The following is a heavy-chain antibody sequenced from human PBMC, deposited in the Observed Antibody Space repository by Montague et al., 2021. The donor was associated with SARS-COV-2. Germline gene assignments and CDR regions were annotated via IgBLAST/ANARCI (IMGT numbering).Heavy chain of an antibody. CDR1: GGSFSGYY. J-gene: IGHJ6*04. Sequence: SETLSLTCAVYGGSFSGYYWSWIRQPPGKGLEWIGEVNLSGSTNYNPSLKSRVTISVDTSKNQFSLKLSSVTAADTAVYYCSRVKSISSWGRRQDPVWGKGTTVTVSS. V-gene: IGHV4-34*01. D-gene: IGHD6-6*01. CDR3: SRVKSISSWGRRQDPV. CDR2: VNLSGST.